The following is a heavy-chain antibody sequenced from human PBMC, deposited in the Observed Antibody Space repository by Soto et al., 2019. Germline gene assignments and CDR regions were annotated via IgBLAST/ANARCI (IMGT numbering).Heavy chain of an antibody. V-gene: IGHV1-2*02. D-gene: IGHD1-1*01. Sequence: ASVKVSCKASGYAFTGYYMHWVRPAPGQGLEWMGWINPNSGGTNYAQKFQGRVTMTRDTSISTAYMEPSRLRYHDTAVYYCARDYKLDHWGKGTLVTVSS. J-gene: IGHJ4*02. CDR1: GYAFTGYY. CDR3: ARDYKLDH. CDR2: INPNSGGT.